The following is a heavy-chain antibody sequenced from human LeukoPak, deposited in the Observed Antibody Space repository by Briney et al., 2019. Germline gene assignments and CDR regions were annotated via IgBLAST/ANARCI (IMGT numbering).Heavy chain of an antibody. Sequence: PGGSLRLSGAASGFTFSSYGMHWVRQAPGKGLEWVAVISYDGSNKYHADSVKGRFTISRDNSKNTLYLQMNSLRAEDTVVYYCAKDAGVAGIAYYFDYWGQGTLVTVSS. V-gene: IGHV3-30*18. CDR2: ISYDGSNK. CDR3: AKDAGVAGIAYYFDY. J-gene: IGHJ4*02. D-gene: IGHD6-19*01. CDR1: GFTFSSYG.